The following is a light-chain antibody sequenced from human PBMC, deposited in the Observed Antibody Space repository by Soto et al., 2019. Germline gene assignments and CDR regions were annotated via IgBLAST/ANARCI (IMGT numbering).Light chain of an antibody. CDR1: TGAVTSFYY. V-gene: IGLV7-43*01. J-gene: IGLJ3*02. Sequence: VVTQEPSLTVSPGRTVTLTCASSTGAVTSFYYPNWFQQKAGQAPRVLIYSTSNKHSWTPARFSGSLLGDKAALTLSGVQPEDEAEYYCLLYYGGAWVFGGGTKLTVL. CDR2: STS. CDR3: LLYYGGAWV.